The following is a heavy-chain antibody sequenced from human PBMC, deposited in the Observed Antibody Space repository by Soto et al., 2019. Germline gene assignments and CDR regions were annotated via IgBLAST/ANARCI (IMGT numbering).Heavy chain of an antibody. CDR3: AKGTSNGGWFNPFDY. V-gene: IGHV3-23*01. CDR2: LSGRGTSI. CDR1: GFTFVNYA. Sequence: EVQLLESGGGLVQPGGSLRLSCAASGFTFVNYAMNWVRQAPGKGLEWVATLSGRGTSIYYADSVKGRFTISRDNSRNTLYLQMNSLRAEDTAVYYCAKGTSNGGWFNPFDYWGQGTLVTVSS. J-gene: IGHJ4*02. D-gene: IGHD6-19*01.